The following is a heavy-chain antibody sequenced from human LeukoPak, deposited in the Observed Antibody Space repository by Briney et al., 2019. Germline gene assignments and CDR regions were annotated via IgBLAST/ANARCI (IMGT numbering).Heavy chain of an antibody. D-gene: IGHD2-8*01. CDR2: ISSSSSYI. CDR1: GFTFSSYS. J-gene: IGHJ6*03. Sequence: MAGGSLRLSCAASGFTFSSYSMNWVRQAPGKGLEWVSSISSSSSYIYYADSVKGRFTISRDNAKNSLYLQMNSLRAEDTAVYYCAREDRTNPHSYYYYMDVWGKGTTVTVSS. CDR3: AREDRTNPHSYYYYMDV. V-gene: IGHV3-21*01.